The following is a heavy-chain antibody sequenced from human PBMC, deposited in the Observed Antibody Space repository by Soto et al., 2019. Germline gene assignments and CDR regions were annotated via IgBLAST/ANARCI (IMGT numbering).Heavy chain of an antibody. Sequence: ASVKVSCKASGYTFTSYGISWVRQAPGEGLEWMGWISAYNGNTNYAQKLQGRVTMTTDTSTSTAYMELRSLRSDDTAVYYCARESNYYGSGSYYLAYYYYMDVWGKGTTVTVSS. CDR1: GYTFTSYG. D-gene: IGHD3-10*01. V-gene: IGHV1-18*01. J-gene: IGHJ6*03. CDR2: ISAYNGNT. CDR3: ARESNYYGSGSYYLAYYYYMDV.